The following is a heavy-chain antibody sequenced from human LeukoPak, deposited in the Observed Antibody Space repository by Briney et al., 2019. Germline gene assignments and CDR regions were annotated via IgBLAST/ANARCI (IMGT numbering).Heavy chain of an antibody. CDR1: GFTLSRYW. V-gene: IGHV3-7*04. Sequence: GGSLRLSCAASGFTLSRYWMSWVRQSPGKGLEWVANIQQDGSEKYYVDSVKGRFTISRDNAKDSLYLQMNSLRAEDTAVYYCARVLDTGLVPFFDYWGQGTLVTVSS. J-gene: IGHJ4*02. D-gene: IGHD5-18*01. CDR2: IQQDGSEK. CDR3: ARVLDTGLVPFFDY.